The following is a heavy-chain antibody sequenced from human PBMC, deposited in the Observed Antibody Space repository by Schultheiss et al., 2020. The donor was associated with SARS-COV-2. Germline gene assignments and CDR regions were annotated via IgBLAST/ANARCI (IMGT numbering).Heavy chain of an antibody. CDR3: ASSSWTLNWFDP. CDR2: INHSGST. Sequence: SETLSLTCTVSGGSISSYYWSWIRQPPGKGLEWIGEINHSGSTNYNPSLKSRVTISVDTSKNQFSLKLSSVTAADTAVYYCASSSWTLNWFDPWGQGTLVTVSS. J-gene: IGHJ5*02. V-gene: IGHV4-59*12. CDR1: GGSISSYY. D-gene: IGHD6-13*01.